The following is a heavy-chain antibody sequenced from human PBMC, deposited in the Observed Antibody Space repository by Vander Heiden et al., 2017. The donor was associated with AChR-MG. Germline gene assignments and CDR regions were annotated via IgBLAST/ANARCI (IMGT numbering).Heavy chain of an antibody. V-gene: IGHV3-21*01. CDR3: ARGHIVGAPRAFDI. CDR2: ISSSSSYI. D-gene: IGHD1-26*01. CDR1: GFTFSSYS. Sequence: EVQLVESGRGLVKPGGSLRLSCAASGFTFSSYSMNWVRQAPGKGLEWVSSISSSSSYIYYADSVKGRFTISRDNAKNSLYLQMNSLRAEDTAVYYCARGHIVGAPRAFDIWGQGTMVTVSS. J-gene: IGHJ3*02.